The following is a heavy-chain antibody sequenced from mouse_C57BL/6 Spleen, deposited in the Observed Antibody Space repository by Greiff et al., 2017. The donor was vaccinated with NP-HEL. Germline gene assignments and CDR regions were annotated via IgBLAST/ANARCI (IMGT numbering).Heavy chain of an antibody. D-gene: IGHD2-2*01. CDR1: GYSITSGYD. J-gene: IGHJ1*03. Sequence: VQLKQSGPGMVKPSQSLSLTCTVTGYSITSGYDWHWIRHFPGNKLEWMGYISYSGSTNYNPSLKSRISITHDTSKNHFFLKLNSVTTEDTATYYCARAFYGYDGYWYFDVWGTGTTVTVSS. CDR2: ISYSGST. V-gene: IGHV3-1*01. CDR3: ARAFYGYDGYWYFDV.